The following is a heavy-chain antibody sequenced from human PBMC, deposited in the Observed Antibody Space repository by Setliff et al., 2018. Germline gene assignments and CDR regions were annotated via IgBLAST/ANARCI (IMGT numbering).Heavy chain of an antibody. V-gene: IGHV1-8*02. CDR3: ARGVYCSSTSCSPGLNWFDP. CDR1: GYTFTSYD. J-gene: IGHJ5*02. CDR2: MNPNSGNT. D-gene: IGHD2-2*01. Sequence: ASVKVSCKASGYTFTSYDINWVRQATGQGLEWMGWMNPNSGNTGYAQKFQGRVTMTRNTSISTAYMDLSSLRFEDTAVYYCARGVYCSSTSCSPGLNWFDPWGQGTLVTVS.